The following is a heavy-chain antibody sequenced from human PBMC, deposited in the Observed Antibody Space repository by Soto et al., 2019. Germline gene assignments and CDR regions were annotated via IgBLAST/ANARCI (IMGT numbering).Heavy chain of an antibody. V-gene: IGHV4-31*03. CDR3: ATLLGSHQHYYFGIDV. CDR2: IYYRGGT. CDR1: AYSMTTGSYY. D-gene: IGHD2-2*01. J-gene: IGHJ6*02. Sequence: TLSLPSTVSAYSMTTGSYYSRCSRPLPRKGLVWIEYIYYRGGTQLTPSLKSRVSMSVDTYKNQFPLRLSSVTPADTAVYYCATLLGSHQHYYFGIDVWGQGTTVT.